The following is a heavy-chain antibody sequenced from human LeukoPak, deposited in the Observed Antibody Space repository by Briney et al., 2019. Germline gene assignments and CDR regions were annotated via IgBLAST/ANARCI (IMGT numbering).Heavy chain of an antibody. CDR1: DDSITMYY. CDR3: ARGRVSSSTWYSTYYYFFYMDF. D-gene: IGHD4-11*01. Sequence: SETLSLTCTVSDDSITMYYWTWIRQPPGKGLEWIGYVDHAGSTKFNPSLNGRVSISRDTSNNFFSLRLRSVTAADTAVYFCARGRVSSSTWYSTYYYFFYMDFWGKGTTVTVSS. CDR2: VDHAGST. V-gene: IGHV4-59*01. J-gene: IGHJ6*03.